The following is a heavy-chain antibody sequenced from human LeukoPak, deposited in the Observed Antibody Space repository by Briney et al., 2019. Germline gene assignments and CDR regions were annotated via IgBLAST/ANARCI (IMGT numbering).Heavy chain of an antibody. CDR2: ISGSGGST. CDR1: GFTFSSYA. V-gene: IGHV3-23*01. D-gene: IGHD2-2*01. Sequence: PGGSLRLSCAASGFTFSSYAMSWVRQAPGKGLEWVSAISGSGGSTYYADSVKGQFTISRDNSKNTLYLQMNSLRAEDTAVYYCAKEGVPDIVVVPAATDYWGQGTLVTVSS. J-gene: IGHJ4*02. CDR3: AKEGVPDIVVVPAATDY.